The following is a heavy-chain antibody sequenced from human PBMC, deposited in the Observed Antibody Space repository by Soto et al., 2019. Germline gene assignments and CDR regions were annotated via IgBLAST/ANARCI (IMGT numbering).Heavy chain of an antibody. CDR2: IYHSGST. CDR3: ASGHYDILTGQGAPLDY. J-gene: IGHJ4*02. D-gene: IGHD3-9*01. CDR1: GGSISSGGYS. V-gene: IGHV4-30-2*01. Sequence: PSETLSLTCAVSGGSISSGGYSWSWIRQPPGKGLEWIGYIYHSGSTYYNPSRKSRVTISVDTSKNQFSLKLNSVTAADTAVYYCASGHYDILTGQGAPLDYWGQGTLITVSS.